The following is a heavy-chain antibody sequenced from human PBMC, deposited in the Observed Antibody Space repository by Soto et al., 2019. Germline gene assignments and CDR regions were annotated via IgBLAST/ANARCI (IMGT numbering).Heavy chain of an antibody. D-gene: IGHD6-6*01. CDR3: ARQYPSSSRHFDH. CDR2: ISAGSSNI. CDR1: GFTFRTYN. J-gene: IGHJ4*02. Sequence: EVELVESGGGLVKPGGSLKLSCAAYGFTFRTYNMIWLRQAPGKGLEWVSSISAGSSNIYYAPSVKGRFTISRDNAKNLLYLQINSLRAEDTAVYYCARQYPSSSRHFDHWGQGTLVIVSS. V-gene: IGHV3-21*01.